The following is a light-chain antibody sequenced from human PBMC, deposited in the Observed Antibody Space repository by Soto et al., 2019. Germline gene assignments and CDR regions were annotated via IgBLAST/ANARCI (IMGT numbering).Light chain of an antibody. CDR3: SSYTSSSPYVV. CDR2: DVS. Sequence: ALTQPASVSGSPGQSITISCTGTSSDVGNYNYVSWYQQHPGKAPKLMIYDVSNRPSGVSNRFSGSKSGNTASLTISGLQAEDEADYYCSSYTSSSPYVVFGGGTKLTVL. CDR1: SSDVGNYNY. V-gene: IGLV2-14*01. J-gene: IGLJ2*01.